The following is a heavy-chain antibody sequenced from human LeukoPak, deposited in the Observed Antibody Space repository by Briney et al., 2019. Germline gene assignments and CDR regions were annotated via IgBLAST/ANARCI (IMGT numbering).Heavy chain of an antibody. D-gene: IGHD6-19*01. V-gene: IGHV3-73*01. J-gene: IGHJ5*02. CDR2: IRSKANSYAT. CDR3: TRPKDSSGWYSTWFDP. Sequence: PGGSLRLSCAASGFTFSGSAMHWVRQASGKGLEWVGRIRSKANSYATAYAASVKGRFTISRDDSKNTAYLQMNSLKTEDTAMYYCTRPKDSSGWYSTWFDPWGQGTLVTVSS. CDR1: GFTFSGSA.